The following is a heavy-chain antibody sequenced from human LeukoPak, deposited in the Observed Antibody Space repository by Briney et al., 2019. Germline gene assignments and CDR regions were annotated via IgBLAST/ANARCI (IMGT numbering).Heavy chain of an antibody. CDR1: GFTFRNYW. Sequence: PGGSLRLSCAASGFTFRNYWMHWVRQVPGKGLEWVSAISGSGASTYYADSVKGRFTISRDNSENTLYLQMNSLRAEDTAIYYCAFSRGGESYYFDYWGQGTLVTVSS. CDR3: AFSRGGESYYFDY. D-gene: IGHD3-10*01. CDR2: ISGSGAST. J-gene: IGHJ4*02. V-gene: IGHV3-23*01.